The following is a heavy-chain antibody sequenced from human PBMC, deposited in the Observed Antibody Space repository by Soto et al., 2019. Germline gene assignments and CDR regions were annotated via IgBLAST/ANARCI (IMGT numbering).Heavy chain of an antibody. CDR1: GYTFTSYA. D-gene: IGHD3-3*01. CDR3: AREGIFGDYRNWFDH. CDR2: INAGNGNT. V-gene: IGHV1-3*01. Sequence: GASVKVSCKASGYTFTSYAMHWVRQAPGQRLEWMGWINAGNGNTKYSQKFQGRVTITRDTSASTAYMELSSLRSEDTAVYYCAREGIFGDYRNWFDHWGQGTLVTVSS. J-gene: IGHJ5*02.